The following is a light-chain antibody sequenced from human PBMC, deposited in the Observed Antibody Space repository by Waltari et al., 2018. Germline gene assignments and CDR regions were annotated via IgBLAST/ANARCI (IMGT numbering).Light chain of an antibody. Sequence: DVQLTPSPSFVSASVGDRVTITCRASQGIGIFLAWYQHKPGTAPKLLIFSASTLQTGVPSRFSGSGSWTDFTLTISNLQPEDFATYYCQQLHTYPPWTFGPGTRVEMK. CDR2: SAS. J-gene: IGKJ1*01. V-gene: IGKV1-9*01. CDR3: QQLHTYPPWT. CDR1: QGIGIF.